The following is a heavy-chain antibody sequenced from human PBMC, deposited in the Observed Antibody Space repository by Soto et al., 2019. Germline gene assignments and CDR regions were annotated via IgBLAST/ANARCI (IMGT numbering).Heavy chain of an antibody. V-gene: IGHV3-33*01. CDR1: GFTFSSYG. J-gene: IGHJ4*02. D-gene: IGHD6-13*01. CDR3: ARERGSSWYFDY. CDR2: TWYDGSNK. Sequence: GGSLRLSCAASGFTFSSYGMHWVRQAPGKGLEWVAVTWYDGSNKYYADSVKGRFTISRDNSKNTLYLQMNSLRAEDTAVYYCARERGSSWYFDYWGQGTLVTVSS.